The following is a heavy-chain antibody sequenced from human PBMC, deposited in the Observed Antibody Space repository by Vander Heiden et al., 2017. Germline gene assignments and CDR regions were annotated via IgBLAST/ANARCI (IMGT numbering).Heavy chain of an antibody. D-gene: IGHD3-16*02. V-gene: IGHV3-23*01. CDR1: GFTFTSFA. CDR3: AKDESHYDYIWGTYRYYFDY. CDR2: ISGNGHSA. Sequence: AASGFTFTSFAMSWVRLAPGKGPEWVSGISGNGHSAYYVDSVKGRFTISRDNSKNTLYLQMNSLRAEDTAVYYCAKDESHYDYIWGTYRYYFDYWGQGALVTVSS. J-gene: IGHJ4*02.